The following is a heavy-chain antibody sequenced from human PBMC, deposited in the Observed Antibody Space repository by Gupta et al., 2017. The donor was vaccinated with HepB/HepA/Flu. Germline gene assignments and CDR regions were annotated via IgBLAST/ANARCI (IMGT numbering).Heavy chain of an antibody. D-gene: IGHD3-10*01. J-gene: IGHJ4*02. CDR3: AKNRFGSGSLVSDFDY. CDR1: GFTFSSYG. CDR2: ISYDGSNK. V-gene: IGHV3-30*18. Sequence: QVQLVESGGGVVQPGRSLRLSCAASGFTFSSYGMHWVRQAPGKGLEWVAVISYDGSNKYYADSVKGRFTISRDNSKNTLYLQMNSLRAEDTAVYYCAKNRFGSGSLVSDFDYWGQGTLVTVSS.